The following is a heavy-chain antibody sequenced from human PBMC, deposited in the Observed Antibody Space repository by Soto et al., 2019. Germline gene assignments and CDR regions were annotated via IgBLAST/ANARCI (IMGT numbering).Heavy chain of an antibody. D-gene: IGHD1-26*01. CDR2: IYPGDSDT. J-gene: IGHJ4*02. CDR3: ARHTLSGSYRIDY. V-gene: IGHV5-51*01. Sequence: GESLKISCKGSGYSVTSYWIGWVRQMPGKGLEWMGIIYPGDSDTRYSPSFQGQVTISADKSISTAYLQWSSLKASDTAIYYCARHTLSGSYRIDYWGQGTLVTVSS. CDR1: GYSVTSYW.